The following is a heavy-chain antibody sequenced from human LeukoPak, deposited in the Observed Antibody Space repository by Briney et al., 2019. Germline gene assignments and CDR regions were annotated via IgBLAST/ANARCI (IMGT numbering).Heavy chain of an antibody. CDR1: GFTFNNCW. J-gene: IGHJ5*02. V-gene: IGHV3-7*04. CDR2: IKDDGSEK. Sequence: GGSLRLSCAASGFTFNNCWMAWVRQAPGKGLEWVANIKDDGSEKYYVDSVKGRFTISRDNDKNSLYLQMNSLRAEDTAAYYCARGIAAPGGWFDPWGQGTLVTVSS. CDR3: ARGIAAPGGWFDP. D-gene: IGHD6-13*01.